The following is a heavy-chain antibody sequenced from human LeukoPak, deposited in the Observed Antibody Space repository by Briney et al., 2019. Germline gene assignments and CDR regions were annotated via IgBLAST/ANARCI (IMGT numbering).Heavy chain of an antibody. CDR1: GGSISSGSYY. D-gene: IGHD3-9*01. CDR2: IYTSGST. V-gene: IGHV4-61*02. J-gene: IGHJ4*02. Sequence: SETLSLTCTVSGGSISSGSYYWSWIRQPAGKRLEWIGRIYTSGSTNYNPSLKSRFTISVDTSKNQFSLKLSSVTAADTAVYYCARDADILTGYYLDYWGQGTLVTVSS. CDR3: ARDADILTGYYLDY.